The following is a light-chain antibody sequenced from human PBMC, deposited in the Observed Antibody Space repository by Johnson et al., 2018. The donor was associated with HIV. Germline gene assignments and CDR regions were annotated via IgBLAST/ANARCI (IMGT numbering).Light chain of an antibody. CDR2: ENH. J-gene: IGLJ1*01. Sequence: QSVLTQPPSLSATPGQNITISCSGNSSNIGSNYVSWYQQLPGTAPKLLIYENHKRPSGIPDRFSGSKSATSATLGITGLQTGDEADYYCATWHSSLTSGGVFGTGTKVTVL. CDR3: ATWHSSLTSGGV. V-gene: IGLV1-51*02. CDR1: SSNIGSNY.